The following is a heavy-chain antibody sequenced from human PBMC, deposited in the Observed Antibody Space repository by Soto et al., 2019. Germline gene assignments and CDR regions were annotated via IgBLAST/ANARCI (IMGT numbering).Heavy chain of an antibody. D-gene: IGHD6-6*01. CDR3: ARGDEYSSSNGAFDI. CDR2: INAGNGNT. V-gene: IGHV1-3*01. Sequence: ASVKVSCKASGYTFTTYAMHWVRQAPGQRFEWMGWINAGNGNTKYSQKFQGRVTITTDTSASTAYMELSSLRSEDTAVYYCARGDEYSSSNGAFDIWGQGTMVTVSS. J-gene: IGHJ3*02. CDR1: GYTFTTYA.